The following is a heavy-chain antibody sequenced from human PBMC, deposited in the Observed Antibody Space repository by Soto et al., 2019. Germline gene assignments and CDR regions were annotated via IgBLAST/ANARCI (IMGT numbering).Heavy chain of an antibody. CDR1: GGTFSSYT. D-gene: IGHD3-22*01. CDR2: IIPILGIA. Sequence: SVKVSCKASGGTFSSYTISWVRQAPGQGLEWMGRIIPILGIANYAQKFQGRVTITADKSTSTAYMELSSLRSEDTAVYYCARREESDSSGYSGHFDYWGQGTQVTVSS. CDR3: ARREESDSSGYSGHFDY. V-gene: IGHV1-69*02. J-gene: IGHJ4*02.